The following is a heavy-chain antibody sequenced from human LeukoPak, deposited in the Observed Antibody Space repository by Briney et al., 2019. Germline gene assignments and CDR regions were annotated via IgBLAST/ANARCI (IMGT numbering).Heavy chain of an antibody. V-gene: IGHV4-31*03. Sequence: PSQTLSLTCTVSGGSISSGGYYWSWIRQHPGKGLEWIGYIYYSGSTYYNPSLKSRVTISVDTSKNQFSLKLSSVTAADTAVYYCARGLIVGATWGVSHFDYWGQGTLVTVSS. J-gene: IGHJ4*02. CDR2: IYYSGST. CDR1: GGSISSGGYY. CDR3: ARGLIVGATWGVSHFDY. D-gene: IGHD1-26*01.